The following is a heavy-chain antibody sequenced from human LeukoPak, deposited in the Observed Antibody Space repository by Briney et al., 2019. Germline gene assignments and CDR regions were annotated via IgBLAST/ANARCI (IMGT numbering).Heavy chain of an antibody. CDR2: ISGSGGNT. V-gene: IGHV3-23*01. J-gene: IGHJ4*02. CDR3: AKDAVSYYYDSLDY. Sequence: PGGSLRLSCAASGFTFSSYAMNWVRQSPGKGLEWVSGISGSGGNTYYADSVKGRFTISRDNSKNTLSLQMNSLRAEDTAVYYCAKDAVSYYYDSLDYWGQGTLVTVSS. CDR1: GFTFSSYA. D-gene: IGHD3-22*01.